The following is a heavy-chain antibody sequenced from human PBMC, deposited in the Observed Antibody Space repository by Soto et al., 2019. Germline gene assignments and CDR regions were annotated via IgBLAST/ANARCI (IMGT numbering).Heavy chain of an antibody. D-gene: IGHD3-10*01. V-gene: IGHV4-59*12. CDR2: IYYSGST. Sequence: SETLSLTCTVSGGSISSYYWSWIRQPPGKGLEWIGYIYYSGSTYYNPSLKSRVTISVDTSKNQFSLKLSSVTAADTAVYYCARDVMVRGVIYYYYGMDVWGQGTTVTVSS. J-gene: IGHJ6*02. CDR3: ARDVMVRGVIYYYYGMDV. CDR1: GGSISSYY.